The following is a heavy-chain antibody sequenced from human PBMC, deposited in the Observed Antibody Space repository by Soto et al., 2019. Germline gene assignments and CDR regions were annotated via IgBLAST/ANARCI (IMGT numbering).Heavy chain of an antibody. CDR3: VTEYYQTDDYHKID. J-gene: IGHJ4*02. V-gene: IGHV4-61*08. CDR1: GASVGSRAHH. D-gene: IGHD3-16*01. Sequence: QVQLQESGPGLLRPSETLSLTCAVSGASVGSRAHHWSWIRQTPGKGLEWIAYVHYSGDTKSNPPPRSRVTNSMDRSRNLISPWLSSVTAADTAIYYCVTEYYQTDDYHKIDWGQGTLVTVSS. CDR2: VHYSGDT.